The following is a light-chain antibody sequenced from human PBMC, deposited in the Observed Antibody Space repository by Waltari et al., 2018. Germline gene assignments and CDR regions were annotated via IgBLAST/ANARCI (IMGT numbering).Light chain of an antibody. CDR3: HSRDGSGVGGS. V-gene: IGLV3-19*01. J-gene: IGLJ2*01. Sequence: SSELTQDPAVSVAMGQTVRITCQGDSLRSYYASWYQQRPGQAPILVMYDKNNRPSGVPCRCSGSSSDDAASLSITGAQAEDEGSYYCHSRDGSGVGGSFGGGTKLTVL. CDR2: DKN. CDR1: SLRSYY.